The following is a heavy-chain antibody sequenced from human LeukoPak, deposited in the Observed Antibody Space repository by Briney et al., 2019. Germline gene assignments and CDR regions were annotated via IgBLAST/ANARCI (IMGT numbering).Heavy chain of an antibody. CDR1: GFSFGNYW. CDR3: ARDLWLGQRGLFYFEY. J-gene: IGHJ4*02. V-gene: IGHV3-7*01. Sequence: GGSLRLSCTASGFSFGNYWMTWLRQAPGKGPEWVANIREDGSEKFYVNSVKGRFTISRDNAKNSLYLQMNSLTVDDTAVYYCARDLWLGQRGLFYFEYWGQGTPVTVAS. D-gene: IGHD3-22*01. CDR2: IREDGSEK.